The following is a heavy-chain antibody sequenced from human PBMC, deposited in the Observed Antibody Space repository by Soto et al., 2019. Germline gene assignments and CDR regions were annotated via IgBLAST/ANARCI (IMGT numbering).Heavy chain of an antibody. CDR3: ARSRDGYNYYFDY. J-gene: IGHJ4*02. CDR1: GGSISSYY. V-gene: IGHV4-59*01. CDR2: IYYSGST. Sequence: SETLSLTCTVSGGSISSYYWSWIRQPPGKGLEWIGYIYYSGSTNYNPSLKSRVTISVDTSKNQFSLKLSSVTAADTAVYYCARSRDGYNYYFDYWGQGTLVTVSS. D-gene: IGHD5-12*01.